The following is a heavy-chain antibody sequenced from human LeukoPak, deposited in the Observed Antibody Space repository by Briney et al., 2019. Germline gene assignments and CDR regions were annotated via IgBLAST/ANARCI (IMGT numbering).Heavy chain of an antibody. V-gene: IGHV4-34*01. D-gene: IGHD2-2*02. CDR1: GGPFSGYY. CDR3: ARGKSVVVPAAIRYYYYGMDV. J-gene: IGHJ6*04. Sequence: SEPLSLPCAVYGGPFSGYYWRWLRQPPAKGLQWIGEINQSGSTNYNPPLKSRVTISVVASKNQLSLKLSSVTAADTAVYYCARGKSVVVPAAIRYYYYGMDVWGKGTTVTVS. CDR2: INQSGST.